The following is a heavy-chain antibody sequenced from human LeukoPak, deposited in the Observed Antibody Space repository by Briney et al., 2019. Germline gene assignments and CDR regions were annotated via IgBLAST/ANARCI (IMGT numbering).Heavy chain of an antibody. Sequence: GESLKISCQGSGYSFTNYWIGWVPRMPGKDLEWMGICSPGVSGSRYGPSFRGQLTISEEKSISAVYLQWSSVKASEIVMYYCARRGGSGGYWYFDLWGRGTLVTVSS. CDR2: CSPGVSGS. CDR3: ARRGGSGGYWYFDL. D-gene: IGHD2-15*01. J-gene: IGHJ2*01. CDR1: GYSFTNYW. V-gene: IGHV5-51*01.